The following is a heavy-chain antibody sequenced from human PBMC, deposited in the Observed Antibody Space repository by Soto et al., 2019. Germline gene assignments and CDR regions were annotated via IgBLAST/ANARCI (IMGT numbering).Heavy chain of an antibody. D-gene: IGHD6-13*01. J-gene: IGHJ4*02. CDR2: INAGNGNT. Sequence: QVQLVQSGADVKKPGASVKVACKASGYTFTSYAMHWVRQAPGQRLEWMGWINAGNGNTKYSQKFQGRVTITRYTSESIVYMELSSLRSEDTAVYYCARGPLSWGVPYFDYWGQGTLVTVSS. CDR1: GYTFTSYA. CDR3: ARGPLSWGVPYFDY. V-gene: IGHV1-3*01.